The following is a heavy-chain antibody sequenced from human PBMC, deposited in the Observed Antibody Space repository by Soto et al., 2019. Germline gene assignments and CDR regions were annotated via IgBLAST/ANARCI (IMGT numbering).Heavy chain of an antibody. CDR3: TRTLDGSYYFSPDFYY. J-gene: IGHJ4*02. V-gene: IGHV3-73*02. D-gene: IGHD3-10*01. CDR2: IRRRAKNYAT. CDR1: GFTFSGSA. Sequence: EVQLVESGGDLVQPGGSLKLSCAASGFTFSGSAMHWVRQASGKGLEWVGHIRRRAKNYATVYAASVKGRFIISRDDSKNTAYPQMNSLKTDDTAVYYCTRTLDGSYYFSPDFYYWGQGTLVTVSS.